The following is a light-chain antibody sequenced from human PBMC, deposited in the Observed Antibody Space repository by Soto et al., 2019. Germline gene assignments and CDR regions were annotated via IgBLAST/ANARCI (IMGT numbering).Light chain of an antibody. V-gene: IGLV1-36*01. CDR1: TSNIGNNA. CDR3: AAWDDSLNVVL. J-gene: IGLJ2*01. Sequence: QSVLTQPPSVSGAHRQRVSISCSGATSNIGNNAVNWYQQLPGKAPKLLIYFDDLMPSGVSDRFSGSKSGTSASLAISGLQSEDEADYYCAAWDDSLNVVLFGGGTKLTVL. CDR2: FDD.